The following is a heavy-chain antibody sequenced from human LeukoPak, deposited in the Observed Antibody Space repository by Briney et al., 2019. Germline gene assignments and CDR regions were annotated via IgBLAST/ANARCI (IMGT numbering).Heavy chain of an antibody. CDR2: INHSGST. D-gene: IGHD3-3*01. CDR1: GGSFSGHY. V-gene: IGHV4-34*01. CDR3: ASGQYYDLWSGYYVD. Sequence: SETLSLTCAVYGGSFSGHYWSWIRQPPGKGLEWIGEINHSGSTNYNPSLESRVTISVDTSKNHFSLKLSSATAADTAVYYCASGQYYDLWSGYYVDWGQGTLVTVSA. J-gene: IGHJ4*02.